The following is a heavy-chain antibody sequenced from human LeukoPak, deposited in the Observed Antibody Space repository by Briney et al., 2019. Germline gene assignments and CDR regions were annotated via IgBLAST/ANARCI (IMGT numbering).Heavy chain of an antibody. CDR2: ISGSGGDT. D-gene: IGHD5-18*01. CDR1: GFTFRNYA. Sequence: GGSLRLSCVASGFTFRNYAMTWVRQAPGKDLMGVSAISGSGGDTYYADSVGGRFTISRDNSKNTLYLQMNSLRAEDTAVYFCAKAYRAMGLYDSWGQGTLVTVSS. V-gene: IGHV3-23*01. CDR3: AKAYRAMGLYDS. J-gene: IGHJ4*02.